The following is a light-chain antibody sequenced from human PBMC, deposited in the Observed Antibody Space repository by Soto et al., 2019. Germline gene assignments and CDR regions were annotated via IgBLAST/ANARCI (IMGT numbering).Light chain of an antibody. CDR2: EVS. Sequence: QSALTQPASVSGSPGQSITISCTGTNSDVGGYDYVSWYQQHPGKAPKLMIYEVSHRPSGVSNRFSGSRSGNTASLTISGLQAEYEADYYCSSYTSSTTLGVFGGGTKLTVL. CDR3: SSYTSSTTLGV. J-gene: IGLJ3*02. CDR1: NSDVGGYDY. V-gene: IGLV2-14*01.